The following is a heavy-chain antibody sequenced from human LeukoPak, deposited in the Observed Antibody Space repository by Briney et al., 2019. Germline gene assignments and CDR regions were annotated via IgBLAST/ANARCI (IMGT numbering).Heavy chain of an antibody. Sequence: PSETLSLTCTVSGGSISNYYWSWIRQPPGKGLEWIGYIYNSGRTNYYPSLKSRVTISVDTSKNQFSLRLSSVTAADTAMYYCARQLDRSPWVDYWGQGTLVTVSS. CDR3: ARQLDRSPWVDY. V-gene: IGHV4-59*08. D-gene: IGHD1-26*01. CDR2: IYNSGRT. CDR1: GGSISNYY. J-gene: IGHJ4*02.